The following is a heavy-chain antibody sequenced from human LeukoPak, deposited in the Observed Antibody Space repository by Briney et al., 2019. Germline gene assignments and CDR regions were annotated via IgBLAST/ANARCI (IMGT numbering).Heavy chain of an antibody. V-gene: IGHV3-7*01. CDR3: ARLMGYETTYEY. Sequence: GGSLRLSCAASGFTFSSHWMSWVRQAPGKGLEGVASIRPDASEDYCIDSVKGRFTIPRDNDENSLYLQMNSLRAEDTAVYYCARLMGYETTYEYWGQGTLVTVSS. D-gene: IGHD2-8*01. J-gene: IGHJ4*02. CDR2: IRPDASED. CDR1: GFTFSSHW.